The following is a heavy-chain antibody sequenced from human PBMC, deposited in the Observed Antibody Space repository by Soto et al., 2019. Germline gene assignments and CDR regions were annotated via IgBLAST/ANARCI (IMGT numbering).Heavy chain of an antibody. CDR1: GFDCMSYW. CDR2: IKQDGSEK. J-gene: IGHJ4*02. D-gene: IGHD6-13*01. Sequence: EGALSRYCAAGGFDCMSYWMSWVRQAPGKGLEWVANIKQDGSEKYYVDSVKGRFTISRDNAKNSLYLQMNSLGAEDTAVYYCARRGFSISWSRFDDWRQRTLVTVSS. CDR3: ARRGFSISWSRFDD. V-gene: IGHV3-7*01.